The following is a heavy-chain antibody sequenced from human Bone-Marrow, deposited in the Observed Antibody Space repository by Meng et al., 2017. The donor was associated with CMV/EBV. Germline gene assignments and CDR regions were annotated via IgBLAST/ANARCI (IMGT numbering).Heavy chain of an antibody. V-gene: IGHV3-30-3*01. CDR1: GFTFSSYA. Sequence: SLKISCAASGFTFSSYAMHWVRQAPGKGLEWVAVISYDGSNKYYADSVKGRFTISRDNSKNTLYLQMNSLRAEDTAVYYCARDTHTESSSWYYYYGMDVWGQGTTVTVSS. J-gene: IGHJ6*02. D-gene: IGHD6-13*01. CDR3: ARDTHTESSSWYYYYGMDV. CDR2: ISYDGSNK.